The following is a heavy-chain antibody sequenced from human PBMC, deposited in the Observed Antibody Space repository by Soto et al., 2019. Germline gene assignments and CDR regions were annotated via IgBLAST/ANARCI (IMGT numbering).Heavy chain of an antibody. V-gene: IGHV3-23*01. CDR2: ISGSGGST. D-gene: IGHD6-13*01. CDR1: GFTFSSYA. Sequence: GGSLRLSCAASGFTFSSYAMSWVRQAPGKGLEWVSAISGSGGSTYYADSVKGRFTISRDNSKNTLYLQMNSLRAEDTAVYYCATRGWYSSSWYDLDYWGQGTLVTVSS. CDR3: ATRGWYSSSWYDLDY. J-gene: IGHJ4*02.